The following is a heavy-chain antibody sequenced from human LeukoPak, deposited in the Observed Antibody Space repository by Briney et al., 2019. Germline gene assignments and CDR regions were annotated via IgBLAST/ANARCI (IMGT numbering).Heavy chain of an antibody. CDR3: VMTVGPPTDH. CDR1: GFTFNDYY. Sequence: GGSLTLSCTGSGFTFNDYYMSWVRQAPGKGLEWLSFISAGGYPIYYADSVRGRFTISRDTAKNSLFLQMNSLRVEDTAVYYCVMTVGPPTDHWGQGALVTVSS. J-gene: IGHJ4*01. D-gene: IGHD1-26*01. V-gene: IGHV3-11*04. CDR2: ISAGGYPI.